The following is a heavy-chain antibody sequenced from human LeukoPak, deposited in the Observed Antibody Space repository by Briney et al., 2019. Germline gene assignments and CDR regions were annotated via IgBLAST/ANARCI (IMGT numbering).Heavy chain of an antibody. V-gene: IGHV3-53*01. CDR3: ARGEINTWYAFDI. CDR2: IYSDGNT. J-gene: IGHJ3*02. Sequence: PGGSLRLSCAASGFTFSSYSMNWVRQAPGKGLEWVSVIYSDGNTYYADSVKGRFTISRDNSKNTLFLQMNTLRAEDTAMYYCARGEINTWYAFDIWGQGTVVIVSS. CDR1: GFTFSSYS. D-gene: IGHD6-13*01.